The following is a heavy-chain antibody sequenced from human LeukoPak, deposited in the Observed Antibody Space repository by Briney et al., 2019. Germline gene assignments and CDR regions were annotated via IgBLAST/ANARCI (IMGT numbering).Heavy chain of an antibody. CDR3: ARGKKVETTFYYSYYMDV. J-gene: IGHJ6*03. CDR1: GFTFSSYG. Sequence: PGGSLRLSCAASGFTFSSYGMNWVRQAPGKGLEWVSFISSSSSYIYYADSVKGRFTISRDNAKNSLYLQMNSLRAEDTAVYYCARGKKVETTFYYSYYMDVWGKGTTVTVSS. CDR2: ISSSSSYI. D-gene: IGHD2/OR15-2a*01. V-gene: IGHV3-21*01.